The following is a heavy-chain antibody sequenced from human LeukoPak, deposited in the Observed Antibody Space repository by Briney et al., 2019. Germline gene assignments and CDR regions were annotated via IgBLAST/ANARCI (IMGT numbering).Heavy chain of an antibody. CDR3: ARGDSSYYCMDV. CDR2: IGAAGDT. D-gene: IGHD3-22*01. V-gene: IGHV3-13*01. CDR1: GSTFSSYD. J-gene: IGHJ6*03. Sequence: PGGSLRLSCAASGSTFSSYDMHWVRQATGKGLEWVSAIGAAGDTYYPGSVKGRFTISRENAKNSLYLQMNSLRDGDTAVYYCARGDSSYYCMDVWGKGTTVTVSS.